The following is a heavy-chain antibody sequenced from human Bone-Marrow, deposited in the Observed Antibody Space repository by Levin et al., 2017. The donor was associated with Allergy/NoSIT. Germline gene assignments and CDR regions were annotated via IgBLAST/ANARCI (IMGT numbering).Heavy chain of an antibody. D-gene: IGHD6-19*01. J-gene: IGHJ4*02. CDR3: ARDAGYSSGWYAP. Sequence: GASVKVSCKASGGTFSSYAISWVRQAPGQGLEWMGGIIPIFGTANYAQKFQGRVTITADESTSTAYMELSSLRSEDTAVYYCARDAGYSSGWYAPWGQGTLVTVSS. CDR2: IIPIFGTA. CDR1: GGTFSSYA. V-gene: IGHV1-69*13.